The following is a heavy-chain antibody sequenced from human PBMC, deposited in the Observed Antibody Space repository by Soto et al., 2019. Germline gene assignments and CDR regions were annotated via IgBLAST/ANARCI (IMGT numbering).Heavy chain of an antibody. CDR1: GGTFSSYA. J-gene: IGHJ3*02. CDR2: IIPIFGTA. CDR3: ARDSTWGGATVAFDI. V-gene: IGHV1-69*13. D-gene: IGHD1-26*01. Sequence: SVKVSCKASGGTFSSYAISWVRQAPGQGLEWMGGIIPIFGTANYAQKFQGRVTITADESASTAYMELSSLRSEDTAVYYCARDSTWGGATVAFDIWGQGTMVTVSS.